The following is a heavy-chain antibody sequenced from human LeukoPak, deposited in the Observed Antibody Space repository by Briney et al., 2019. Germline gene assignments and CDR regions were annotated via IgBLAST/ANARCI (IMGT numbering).Heavy chain of an antibody. CDR2: IYYSGST. CDR3: ARRMAVAGTEVFGY. Sequence: SETLSLTCTVSGGSISSSSYYWGWIRQPPGKGLEWIGSIYYSGSTYYNPSLKSRVTISVDTSKNQFSLKLSSVTAADTAVYYCARRMAVAGTEVFGYWGQGTLVTVSS. V-gene: IGHV4-39*01. D-gene: IGHD6-19*01. CDR1: GGSISSSSYY. J-gene: IGHJ4*02.